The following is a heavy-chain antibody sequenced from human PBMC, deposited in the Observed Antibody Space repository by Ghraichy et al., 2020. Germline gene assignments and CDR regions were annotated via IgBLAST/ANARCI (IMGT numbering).Heavy chain of an antibody. J-gene: IGHJ6*03. Sequence: ASVKVSCKASGYTFTGYYMHWVRQAPGQGLEWMGRINPNSGGTNYAQKFQGRVTMTRDTSISTAYMELSRLRSDDTAVYYCASATTVTKVPPDYYYYYMDVWGKGTTVTVSS. V-gene: IGHV1-2*06. CDR3: ASATTVTKVPPDYYYYYMDV. CDR2: INPNSGGT. D-gene: IGHD4-17*01. CDR1: GYTFTGYY.